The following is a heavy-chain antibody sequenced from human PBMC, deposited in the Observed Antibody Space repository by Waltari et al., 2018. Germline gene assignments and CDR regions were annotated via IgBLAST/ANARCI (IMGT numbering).Heavy chain of an antibody. J-gene: IGHJ4*02. CDR3: AKGRSATERRYFDY. CDR1: GFTFSNYA. Sequence: EVQLLESGGGLVQPGGSLRLPCVASGFTFSNYAMNWVRQAPGKGLEWVSSISGSGGTTYDADSVKGRFTISRDNSKNTLYVQMSSLRAEDTAVYYCAKGRSATERRYFDYWGQGTLVTVSS. V-gene: IGHV3-23*01. CDR2: ISGSGGTT. D-gene: IGHD6-25*01.